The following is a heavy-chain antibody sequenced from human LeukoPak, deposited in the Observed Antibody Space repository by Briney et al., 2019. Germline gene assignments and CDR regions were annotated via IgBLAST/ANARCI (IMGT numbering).Heavy chain of an antibody. Sequence: GSLRLSCAASGFTFSIYAMGWVRQAPGKGLEWIGEINYSGGTNYNPSLKSRVTISGDTSKNQFSLKLMSVTAADTAVYYCARAPSSNYYISGVQNYGLDVWGQGTTVTVSS. CDR3: ARAPSSNYYISGVQNYGLDV. CDR1: GFTFSIYA. D-gene: IGHD3-10*01. CDR2: INYSGGT. V-gene: IGHV4-34*01. J-gene: IGHJ6*02.